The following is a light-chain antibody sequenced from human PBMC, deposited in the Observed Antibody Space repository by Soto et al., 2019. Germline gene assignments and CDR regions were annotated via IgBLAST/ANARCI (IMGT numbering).Light chain of an antibody. J-gene: IGKJ3*01. Sequence: EIVLAQSPATLSLSPGERATLSCRASQSVRSYLAWYQQKPGQAPRLLIYDASNRATGIPARFCGSGSGTDFTLTISSLEPEDFAVYYCQQRSNWPLFTFGPGTKVDIK. CDR2: DAS. V-gene: IGKV3-11*01. CDR3: QQRSNWPLFT. CDR1: QSVRSY.